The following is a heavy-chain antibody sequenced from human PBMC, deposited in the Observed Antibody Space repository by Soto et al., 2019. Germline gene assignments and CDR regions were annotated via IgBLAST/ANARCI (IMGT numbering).Heavy chain of an antibody. V-gene: IGHV4-39*01. CDR3: ARHEGREYDSSGYRPTIFDY. Sequence: ETLSVTCPVAGRSISSSSYCWGWIRQPPGKGLEWIGSIYYSGSTYYNPSLKSRVTISVDTSKNQLSLKLSSVTAADTAVYYCARHEGREYDSSGYRPTIFDYWGQGTLVTVSS. J-gene: IGHJ4*02. D-gene: IGHD3-22*01. CDR1: GRSISSSSYC. CDR2: IYYSGST.